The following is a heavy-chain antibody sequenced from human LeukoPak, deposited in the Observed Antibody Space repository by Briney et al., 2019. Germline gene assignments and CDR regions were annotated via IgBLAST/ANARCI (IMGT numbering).Heavy chain of an antibody. CDR1: GFTFSSYA. J-gene: IGHJ4*02. CDR3: AKRYCTSTSCSFFDS. V-gene: IGHV3-23*01. D-gene: IGHD2-2*01. Sequence: GGSLRLSCAASGFTFSSYAMSWVRQPPGKGLEWVSTISGSGGNTYYADSVKGRFTISRDISKNTLYLQMNSLRAEDTAVYYCAKRYCTSTSCSFFDSWGQGTLVTVSS. CDR2: ISGSGGNT.